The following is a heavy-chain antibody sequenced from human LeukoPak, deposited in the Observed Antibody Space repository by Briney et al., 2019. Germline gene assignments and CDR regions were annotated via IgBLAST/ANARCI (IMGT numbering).Heavy chain of an antibody. CDR1: GYTFTSYG. V-gene: IGHV1-18*01. Sequence: ASVKVSCKASGYTFTSYGISWVRQAPGQGLEWMGWISTYNNNTNYTQKLQGRVTMTTDTSTSTAYMELRSLRSDDTAVYYCARDGYSSGWYYFDYWGQGTLVTVSS. CDR2: ISTYNNNT. D-gene: IGHD6-19*01. J-gene: IGHJ4*02. CDR3: ARDGYSSGWYYFDY.